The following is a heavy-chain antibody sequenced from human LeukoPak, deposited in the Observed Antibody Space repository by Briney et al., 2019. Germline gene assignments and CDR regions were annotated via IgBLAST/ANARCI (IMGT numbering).Heavy chain of an antibody. Sequence: GGSLRLSCAASGFTFSNSPMHWVRQAPGKGLEWVAVTSHDESNKYYADSVKGRFTISKDNSKNTLYLQMNSLRAEDAAVYYCAKDEFGTFDYWGQGTLVTVSS. D-gene: IGHD3-10*01. CDR1: GFTFSNSP. J-gene: IGHJ4*02. CDR2: TSHDESNK. V-gene: IGHV3-30-3*01. CDR3: AKDEFGTFDY.